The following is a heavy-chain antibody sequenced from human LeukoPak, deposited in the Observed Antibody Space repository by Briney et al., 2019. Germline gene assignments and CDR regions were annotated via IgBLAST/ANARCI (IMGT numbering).Heavy chain of an antibody. V-gene: IGHV4-38-2*02. CDR3: ARENYSNYVVDY. J-gene: IGHJ4*02. CDR2: IYHSGST. Sequence: PSETLSLTCTVSGYSISSGYYWGRIRQPPGKGLEWIGSIYHSGSTYYNPSLKSRVTISVDTSKNQFPLKLSSVTAADTAVYYCARENYSNYVVDYWGQGTLVTVSS. CDR1: GYSISSGYY. D-gene: IGHD4-11*01.